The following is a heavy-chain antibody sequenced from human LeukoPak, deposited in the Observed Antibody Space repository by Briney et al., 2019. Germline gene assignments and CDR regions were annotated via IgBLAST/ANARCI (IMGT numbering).Heavy chain of an antibody. CDR2: INPKTGVT. D-gene: IGHD1-1*01. CDR3: ARETSDS. J-gene: IGHJ5*01. Sequence: ASVKVSCKASGYTFTDYYLLWVRQAPGHGLEWMGWINPKTGVTKYAQNFQGRVTMTRDTSTSTVYMELSSLRSEDTAVYYCARETSDSWGQGTLVTVSS. V-gene: IGHV1-2*02. CDR1: GYTFTDYY.